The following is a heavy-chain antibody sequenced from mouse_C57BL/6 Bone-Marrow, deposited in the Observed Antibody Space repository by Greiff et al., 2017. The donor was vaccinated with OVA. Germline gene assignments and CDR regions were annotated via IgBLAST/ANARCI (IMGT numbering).Heavy chain of an antibody. V-gene: IGHV1-64*01. J-gene: IGHJ1*03. Sequence: QVQLQQPGAELVKPGASVKLSCKASGYTFTSYWMHWVKQRPGQGLEWIGMIHPNSGSTNYNEKFKSKATLTVDKSSSTAYMQLSSLTSEDSAVYYCARWRYYGSSHWYFDVWGTGTTVTVSS. CDR2: IHPNSGST. CDR1: GYTFTSYW. CDR3: ARWRYYGSSHWYFDV. D-gene: IGHD1-1*01.